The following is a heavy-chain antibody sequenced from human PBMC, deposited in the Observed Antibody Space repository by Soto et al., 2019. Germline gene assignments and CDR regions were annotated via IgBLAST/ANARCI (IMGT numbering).Heavy chain of an antibody. J-gene: IGHJ5*02. D-gene: IGHD3-3*01. CDR3: AKDARNYDFWSGPNSFGYNWFDP. CDR2: ISYDGSNK. V-gene: IGHV3-30*18. CDR1: GFTFSSYG. Sequence: QVQLVESGGGVVQPGRSLRLSCAASGFTFSSYGMHWVRQAPGKGLEWVAVISYDGSNKDYADSVKGRFNISRDNSKNPLYLQMNILRAEDTAVYYCAKDARNYDFWSGPNSFGYNWFDPWGQGTLVTVSS.